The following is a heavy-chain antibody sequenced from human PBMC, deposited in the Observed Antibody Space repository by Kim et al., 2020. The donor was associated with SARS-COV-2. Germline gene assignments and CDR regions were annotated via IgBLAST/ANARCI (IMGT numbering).Heavy chain of an antibody. Sequence: GNTKYAQKIRDKFTMTTDISTSTVYLEMRSLRSDDTAVYYCARESAAGLEYWGQGTLVIVSS. V-gene: IGHV1-18*01. CDR3: ARESAAGLEY. D-gene: IGHD1-1*01. CDR2: GNT. J-gene: IGHJ4*02.